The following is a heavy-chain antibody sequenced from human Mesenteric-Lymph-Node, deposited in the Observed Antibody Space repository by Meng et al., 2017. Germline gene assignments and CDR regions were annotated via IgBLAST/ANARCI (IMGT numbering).Heavy chain of an antibody. J-gene: IGHJ5*02. Sequence: SETLSLTCVVSGVSMSTSNWWSWVRQPPGRGLEWIGEIYHSGSTNYNPSLKSRVTISVDKSKNQFSLNLTYVTAADTAVYYCARDPWTVTDTMRFDPWGQGILVTVSS. V-gene: IGHV4-4*02. CDR1: GVSMSTSNW. CDR3: ARDPWTVTDTMRFDP. CDR2: IYHSGST. D-gene: IGHD4-23*01.